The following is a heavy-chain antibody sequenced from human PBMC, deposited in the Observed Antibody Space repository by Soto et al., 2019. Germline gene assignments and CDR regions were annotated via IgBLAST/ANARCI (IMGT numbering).Heavy chain of an antibody. CDR1: GFTFSSYW. CDR3: AQAPGYPPRDYYDFWSAPGTY. Sequence: GGSLRLSCAASGFTFSSYWMHWVRQAPGKGLVWVSRINSDGSSTSYADSVKGRFTISRDNAKNTLYLQMNSLRAEDTAVYYCAQAPGYPPRDYYDFWSAPGTYWGQRTLVTVSS. V-gene: IGHV3-74*01. CDR2: INSDGSST. J-gene: IGHJ4*02. D-gene: IGHD3-3*01.